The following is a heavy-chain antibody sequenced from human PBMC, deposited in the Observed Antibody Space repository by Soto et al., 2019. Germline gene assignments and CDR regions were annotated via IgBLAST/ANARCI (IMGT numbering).Heavy chain of an antibody. J-gene: IGHJ4*02. CDR1: GYTCTRYA. V-gene: IGHV1-3*01. Sequence: SVKVSCKASGYTCTRYAMHWVRHAPGQRLEWMGWINAGNGNTKYSQKFQGRVTITRDTSASTAYMELSSLRSEDTAVYYCARDFFYFPFGGVIVPINFDYWGQGTLLTVSS. CDR2: INAGNGNT. CDR3: ARDFFYFPFGGVIVPINFDY. D-gene: IGHD3-16*02.